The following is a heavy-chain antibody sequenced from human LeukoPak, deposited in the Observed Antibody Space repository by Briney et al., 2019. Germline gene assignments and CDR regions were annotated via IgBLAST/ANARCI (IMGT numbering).Heavy chain of an antibody. CDR3: ARDHPRYNWNDGSSNYYYYMDV. CDR2: ISSSSSTI. V-gene: IGHV3-48*01. Sequence: GGSLRLSCAASGFTFSSYSMNWDRQAPGKGLEWVSYISSSSSTIYYADSVKGRFTISRDNAKNSLYLQMNSLRAEDTAVYYCARDHPRYNWNDGSSNYYYYMDVWGKGTTVTVSS. CDR1: GFTFSSYS. D-gene: IGHD1-20*01. J-gene: IGHJ6*03.